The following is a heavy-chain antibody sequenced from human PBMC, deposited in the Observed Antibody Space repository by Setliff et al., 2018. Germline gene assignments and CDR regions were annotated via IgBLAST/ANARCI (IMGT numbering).Heavy chain of an antibody. CDR2: ISHSGYT. CDR1: GYSIGSGYY. V-gene: IGHV4-38-2*02. CDR3: ARRYYDSTGYYYYAFDI. J-gene: IGHJ3*02. Sequence: TLSLTCTVTGYSIGSGYYWGWIRLSPGKGLEWIGDISHSGYTYYNPSLSSRVVISVDTSKNLVSLKLSSVTAADTAIYYCARRYYDSTGYYYYAFDIWGRGTMVT. D-gene: IGHD3-22*01.